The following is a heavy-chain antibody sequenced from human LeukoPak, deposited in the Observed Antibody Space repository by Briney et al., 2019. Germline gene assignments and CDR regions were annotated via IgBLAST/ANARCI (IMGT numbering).Heavy chain of an antibody. D-gene: IGHD4-17*01. V-gene: IGHV4-39*01. CDR2: IYYSGST. J-gene: IGHJ6*02. Sequence: SETLSLTCTVSGGSISSSSYYWGWVRQPPGRGLEWVGSIYYSGSTYYNPSLTSRVPISVATSKNQFSLKLSSVTAADTAVYYCVGYGDYYASRYYYYGMDVWGQGTTVTVSS. CDR3: VGYGDYYASRYYYYGMDV. CDR1: GGSISSSSYY.